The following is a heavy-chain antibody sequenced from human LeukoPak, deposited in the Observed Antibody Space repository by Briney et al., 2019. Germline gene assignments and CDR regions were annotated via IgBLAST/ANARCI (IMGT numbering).Heavy chain of an antibody. J-gene: IGHJ4*02. CDR1: GGSISSSSYY. CDR3: ARGPRFDY. V-gene: IGHV4-39*01. Sequence: PSETLSLTCTVSGGSISSSSYYWGWIRQPPGKGLEWIGSMYYSGSTYYNPSLKSRVTISGDTSKNQFSLKLSSVTAADTAVYYCARGPRFDYWGQGTLVTVSS. CDR2: MYYSGST.